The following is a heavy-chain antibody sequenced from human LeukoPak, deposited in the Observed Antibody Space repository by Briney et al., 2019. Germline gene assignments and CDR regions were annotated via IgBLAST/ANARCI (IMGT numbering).Heavy chain of an antibody. CDR3: AKAPRDSSGYFLFCFDY. V-gene: IGHV3-23*01. D-gene: IGHD3-22*01. Sequence: GGSLRLSCAASGFTFRSYAMSWVRQAPGKGLEWVSAISGSGGNTYYADSVKGRFTISRDNSKNTLYLQMNSLRAEDTAVYYCAKAPRDSSGYFLFCFDYWGQGTLVTVSS. J-gene: IGHJ4*02. CDR1: GFTFRSYA. CDR2: ISGSGGNT.